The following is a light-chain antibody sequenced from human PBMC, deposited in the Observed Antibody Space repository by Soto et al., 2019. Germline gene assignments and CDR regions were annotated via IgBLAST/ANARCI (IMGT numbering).Light chain of an antibody. CDR2: DAS. V-gene: IGKV3-11*01. CDR1: QSIGLA. CDR3: QQRTDRPPWT. Sequence: EIVLTQSPATLSLSPGERATLSCRASQSIGLAIAWYQHKPGQAPRLLIFDASQRATGIPARCRGSGSGTAFTLSISSLEPEDFAVYYCQQRTDRPPWTFGQGTKVESK. J-gene: IGKJ1*01.